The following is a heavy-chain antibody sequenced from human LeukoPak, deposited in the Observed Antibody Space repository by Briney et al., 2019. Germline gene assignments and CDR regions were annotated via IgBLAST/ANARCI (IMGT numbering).Heavy chain of an antibody. V-gene: IGHV1-2*02. D-gene: IGHD2-2*01. CDR2: VNPNSGGT. Sequence: ASVKVSCKASGYTFTGYCMHWVRQAPGQGLEWMGWVNPNSGGTNYAQKFQGRVIMTRDTSISTAYMELSRLRSDDTAVYYCARDLGYCSSNSCPYFDYWGQGTLVTVSS. CDR1: GYTFTGYC. J-gene: IGHJ4*02. CDR3: ARDLGYCSSNSCPYFDY.